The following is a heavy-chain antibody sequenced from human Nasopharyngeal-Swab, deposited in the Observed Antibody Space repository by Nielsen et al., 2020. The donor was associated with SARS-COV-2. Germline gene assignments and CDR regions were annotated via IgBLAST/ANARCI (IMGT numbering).Heavy chain of an antibody. CDR3: AREYFFRLDS. Sequence: GGSLRLSCATSGINFNGHAMSWVRQPPGKGLEGLAKINPDGSAKFYDDSVRGRFTISRDNAQSSLFLQMNSLTVDDTGVYYCAREYFFRLDSWGQGTLVTVSS. V-gene: IGHV3-7*01. J-gene: IGHJ4*02. CDR1: GINFNGHA. D-gene: IGHD3-9*01. CDR2: INPDGSAK.